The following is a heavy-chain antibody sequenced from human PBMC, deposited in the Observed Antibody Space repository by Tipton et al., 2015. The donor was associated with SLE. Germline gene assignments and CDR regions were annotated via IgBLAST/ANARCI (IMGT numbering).Heavy chain of an antibody. V-gene: IGHV3-30*04. D-gene: IGHD2-21*01. J-gene: IGHJ4*02. CDR2: ISYDGSNK. Sequence: SLRLSCAASGFTFSSYAMHWVRQAPGKGLEWVAVISYDGSNKYYADSVKGRFTISRDNSKNTLYLQMNSLRAEDTAVYYCARGAYCGGDCYFYYFDYWGQGTLVTVSS. CDR3: ARGAYCGGDCYFYYFDY. CDR1: GFTFSSYA.